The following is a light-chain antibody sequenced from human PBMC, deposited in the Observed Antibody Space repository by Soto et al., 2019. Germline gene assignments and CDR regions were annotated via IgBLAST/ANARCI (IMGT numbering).Light chain of an antibody. V-gene: IGKV3-20*01. Sequence: EIVLTQSPGTLSLYPGESATLSCRASQSVSNSYLAWYQQKPGQAPSLLIYGASSRATGIPDRFSGSGSGTDFTLTISRLEPEDFAVYYCQQYDRSPRTFGQGTKVEI. CDR2: GAS. CDR3: QQYDRSPRT. J-gene: IGKJ1*01. CDR1: QSVSNSY.